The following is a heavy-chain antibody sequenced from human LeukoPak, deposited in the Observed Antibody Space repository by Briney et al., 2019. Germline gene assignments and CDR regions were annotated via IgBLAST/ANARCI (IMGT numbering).Heavy chain of an antibody. D-gene: IGHD2-21*02. V-gene: IGHV4-34*01. Sequence: SETLSLTCAVYGGSFSGYYWSWIRQPPGKGLEWIGEINHSGSTNYNPSLKSRVTISLATSKNQFSLKLSSVTAADTAVYHCARTYIVVVTIDAFDIWGQGTMVIVSS. CDR2: INHSGST. CDR3: ARTYIVVVTIDAFDI. J-gene: IGHJ3*02. CDR1: GGSFSGYY.